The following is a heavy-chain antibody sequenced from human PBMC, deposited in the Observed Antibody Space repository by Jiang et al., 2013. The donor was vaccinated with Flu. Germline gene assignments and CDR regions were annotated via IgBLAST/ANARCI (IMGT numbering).Heavy chain of an antibody. CDR3: AKVSGYSGYDHFDY. Sequence: VQLVESGGGLVQPGGSLRLSCAASGFTFSSYAVGWVRQAPGKGLEWVSSISASGSTTYNADSVKGRFTISRDNSKNTLYLQMNSLRAEDTAVYYCAKVSGYSGYDHFDYWGQGTLVTVSS. J-gene: IGHJ4*02. D-gene: IGHD5-12*01. CDR2: ISASGSTT. CDR1: GFTFSSYA. V-gene: IGHV3-23*04.